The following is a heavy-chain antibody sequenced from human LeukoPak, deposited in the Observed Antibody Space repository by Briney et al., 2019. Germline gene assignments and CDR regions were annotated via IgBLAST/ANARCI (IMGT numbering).Heavy chain of an antibody. J-gene: IGHJ4*02. Sequence: GWSLILSCAASVFTFDDYGMSCVRQAPGKGLEWASGINWDGGRTGYADSVKCRFTISRDNAKNSPYLQMNSLRAEDTALYYCARVTPTTIVGATGWTVDYWGRGTLVTVPS. CDR3: ARVTPTTIVGATGWTVDY. CDR1: VFTFDDYG. CDR2: INWDGGRT. V-gene: IGHV3-20*04. D-gene: IGHD1-26*01.